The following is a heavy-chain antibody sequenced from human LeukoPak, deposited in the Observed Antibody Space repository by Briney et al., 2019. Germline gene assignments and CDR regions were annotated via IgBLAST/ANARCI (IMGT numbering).Heavy chain of an antibody. CDR2: ISSNGGST. CDR3: ARGYGGSYSYFDY. CDR1: GFTFSSYA. D-gene: IGHD1-26*01. J-gene: IGHJ4*02. V-gene: IGHV3-64*01. Sequence: GGSLRLSCAASGFTFSSYAMHWVRQAPGKGLEYVSAISSNGGSTYYANSVKGRFTISRDNSKNTLFLQMGSLRAEDMAVYYCARGYGGSYSYFDYWGQGTLVTVSS.